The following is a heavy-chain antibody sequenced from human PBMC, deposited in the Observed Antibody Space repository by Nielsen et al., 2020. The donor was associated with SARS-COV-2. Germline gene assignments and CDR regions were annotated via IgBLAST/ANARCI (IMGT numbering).Heavy chain of an antibody. V-gene: IGHV3-23*01. CDR3: AKMSPPGIAVGTAEYFQH. CDR2: ISGSGGRT. J-gene: IGHJ1*01. Sequence: GESLKISCAASGFVFSDYYMNWIRQAPGKGLEWVSAISGSGGRTYYADSVKGRFTISRDKSKNTLYVLMNSLRAEDTAVYYCAKMSPPGIAVGTAEYFQHWGQGTLVTVSS. D-gene: IGHD6-19*01. CDR1: GFVFSDYY.